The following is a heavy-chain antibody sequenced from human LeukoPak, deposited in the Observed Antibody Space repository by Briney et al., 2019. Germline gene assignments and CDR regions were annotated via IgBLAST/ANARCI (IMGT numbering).Heavy chain of an antibody. CDR1: GYTFTSYG. D-gene: IGHD3-22*01. J-gene: IGHJ4*02. Sequence: ASVKVSCKASGYTFTSYGISWVRQAPGQGLEWMGWISAYNGNTNYAQKLRGRVTMTTDTSTSTAYMELRSLRSDDTAVYYCAGVPPYYCDSRPTDYWGQGTLVTVSS. CDR3: AGVPPYYCDSRPTDY. V-gene: IGHV1-18*01. CDR2: ISAYNGNT.